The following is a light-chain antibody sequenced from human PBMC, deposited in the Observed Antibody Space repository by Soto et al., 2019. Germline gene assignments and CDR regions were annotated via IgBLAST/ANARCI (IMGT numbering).Light chain of an antibody. V-gene: IGKV3-20*01. J-gene: IGKJ5*01. CDR3: QQYDDWPLT. CDR1: QAVSSSY. CDR2: SAS. Sequence: EIVLTQSPGTLSLSPGESATLSCRASQAVSSSYLAWYHQKPGQAPRLLIYSASRRATGIPDRFSGSGSGTEFTLTISSLQSEDFAVYYCQQYDDWPLTFGQGTRLEI.